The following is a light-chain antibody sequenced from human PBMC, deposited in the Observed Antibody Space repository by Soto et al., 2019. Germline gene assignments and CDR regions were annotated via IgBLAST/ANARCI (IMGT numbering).Light chain of an antibody. V-gene: IGKV3-20*01. CDR3: QQYGSSGT. CDR1: QSVSSNY. J-gene: IGKJ1*01. CDR2: GAS. Sequence: EIVMTQSPATLSVSPGERATLSCRASQSVSSNYVAWYHQKPGQAPRLLISGASNRATGIPDRFSGSGSGTDFTLTISRLEPEDFAVYYCQQYGSSGTFGQGTKVDIK.